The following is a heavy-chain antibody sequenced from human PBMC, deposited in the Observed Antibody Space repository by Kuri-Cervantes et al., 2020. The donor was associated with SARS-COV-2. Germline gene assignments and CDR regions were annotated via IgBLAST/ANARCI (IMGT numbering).Heavy chain of an antibody. J-gene: IGHJ6*02. CDR3: ARAGVGDFWSGYYGMDA. CDR1: GGSISSGGYY. Sequence: LRLSSTVSGGSISSGGYYWSWIRQHPGKGLEWIGYIYYSGSTYYNPSLKRQVTITVDTSKNQFSLKLSSVTAADTAVYYCARAGVGDFWSGYYGMDAWGQGTTVTVSS. V-gene: IGHV4-31*01. D-gene: IGHD3-3*01. CDR2: IYYSGST.